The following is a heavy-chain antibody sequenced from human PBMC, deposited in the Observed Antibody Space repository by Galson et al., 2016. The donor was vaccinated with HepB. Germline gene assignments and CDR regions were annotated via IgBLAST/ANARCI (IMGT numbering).Heavy chain of an antibody. CDR2: VSVYNNKT. D-gene: IGHD2-21*01. CDR1: GYAFDTYG. J-gene: IGHJ5*02. V-gene: IGHV1-18*01. Sequence: CKASGYAFDTYGVSWVRQAPGQGLEWMGWVSVYNNKTTSTQRLQDRLTMTTDRSTTTAYLELRSLRSDDTAVYYCARGSAYFSNWFDPWGQGTLVTVSS. CDR3: ARGSAYFSNWFDP.